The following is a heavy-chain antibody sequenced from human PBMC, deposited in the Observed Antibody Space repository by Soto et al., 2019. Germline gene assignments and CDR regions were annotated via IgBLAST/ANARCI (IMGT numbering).Heavy chain of an antibody. CDR2: IYWADDK. V-gene: IGHV2-5*02. CDR1: GFSLSTDGVG. Sequence: QITLKEAGPTLVKPTQTLTLTCTFSGFSLSTDGVGVGWIRQPPGKALEWLALIYWADDKRYSPSLKSRLTITKDTSKNQVVLTMTNMDPVDTATYYCAHAYGGTSWPNDAFDVWGQGTVVTVSS. D-gene: IGHD2-2*01. CDR3: AHAYGGTSWPNDAFDV. J-gene: IGHJ3*01.